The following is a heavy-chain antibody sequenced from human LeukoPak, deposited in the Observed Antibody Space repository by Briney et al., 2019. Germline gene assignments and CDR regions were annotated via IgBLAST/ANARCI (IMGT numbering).Heavy chain of an antibody. J-gene: IGHJ4*02. CDR1: GSSFNSYW. CDR3: ARQGPLRGSTMTSFDN. V-gene: IGHV5-51*01. D-gene: IGHD3-16*01. CDR2: INPDDSDT. Sequence: GASLKISCKGSGSSFNSYWIVWVRQMPGRGLEWMGIINPDDSDTRYSPSFQGQVTISADKSNTTAYLQWSSLKASDTAMYYCARQGPLRGSTMTSFDNWGQGTLVTVSS.